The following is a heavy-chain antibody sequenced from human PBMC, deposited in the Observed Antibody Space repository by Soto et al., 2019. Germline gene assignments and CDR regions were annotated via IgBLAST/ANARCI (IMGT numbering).Heavy chain of an antibody. V-gene: IGHV7-4-1*01. D-gene: IGHD1-26*01. CDR2: INTNTGNP. CDR3: ARDRSGSYFYYYGMDV. CDR1: GYTFTSYA. Sequence: ASVKVSCKASGYTFTSYAMNWVRQAPGQGLEWTGWINTNTGNPTYAQGFTGRFVFSLDTSVSTAYLQICSLKAEDTAVYYCARDRSGSYFYYYGMDVWGQGTTVTVS. J-gene: IGHJ6*02.